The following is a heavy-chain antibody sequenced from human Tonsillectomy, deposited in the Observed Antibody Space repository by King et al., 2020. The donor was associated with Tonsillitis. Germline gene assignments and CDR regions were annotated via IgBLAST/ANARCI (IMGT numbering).Heavy chain of an antibody. D-gene: IGHD2-2*01. V-gene: IGHV3-53*01. CDR2: IYSGGST. CDR3: AREHCSSTSCYLFDP. CDR1: GFTVSSNY. J-gene: IGHJ5*02. Sequence: VQLVESGGGLIQPGGSLRLSCAASGFTVSSNYMSWVRQAPGKGLEWVSVIYSGGSTYYADSVKGRLTISRDNSKNTLYLQMNSLRAEDTAVYYCAREHCSSTSCYLFDPWGQGTLVTVSS.